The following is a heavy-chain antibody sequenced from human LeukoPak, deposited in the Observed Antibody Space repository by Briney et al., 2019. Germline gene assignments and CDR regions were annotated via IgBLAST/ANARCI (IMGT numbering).Heavy chain of an antibody. CDR2: ISRSGDTT. D-gene: IGHD1-26*01. V-gene: IGHV3-23*01. J-gene: IGHJ6*02. Sequence: GGSLRLSCEASGFTFSNYAMSWGRQAPGKGLEWVSSISRSGDTTYHADSVKGRLTISRDNSKNTLYLQMGSLGAEDTAVYYCARLVPPTTYYYSGMDVWGQGTTVTVSS. CDR3: ARLVPPTTYYYSGMDV. CDR1: GFTFSNYA.